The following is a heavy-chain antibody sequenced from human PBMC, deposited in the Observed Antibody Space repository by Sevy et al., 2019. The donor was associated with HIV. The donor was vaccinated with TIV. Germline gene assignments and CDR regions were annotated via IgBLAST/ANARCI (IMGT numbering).Heavy chain of an antibody. D-gene: IGHD2-2*02. CDR2: ISYDGSNK. CDR1: GFTFSSYA. V-gene: IGHV3-30*04. J-gene: IGHJ6*02. CDR3: ARGIPAAIHSAYYYYYGMDV. Sequence: GGSLRLSCAASGFTFSSYAMHWVRQAPGKGLEWVAVISYDGSNKYYAESVKGRFTISGDNYKNTLYLQMNSLRAEDMAVYYCARGIPAAIHSAYYYYYGMDVWGQGTTVTVSS.